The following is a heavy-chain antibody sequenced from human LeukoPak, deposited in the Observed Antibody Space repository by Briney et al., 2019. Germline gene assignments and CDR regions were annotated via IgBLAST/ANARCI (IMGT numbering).Heavy chain of an antibody. J-gene: IGHJ4*02. D-gene: IGHD3-10*01. CDR2: INHSGST. Sequence: GSLRLSCAASGFTFSSYSMNWVRQPPGKGLEWIGEINHSGSTNYNPSLKSRVTISVDTSKNQFSLKLSSVTAADTAVYYCARRSPMVRGVMRLFVYWGQGTLVTVSS. V-gene: IGHV4-34*01. CDR3: ARRSPMVRGVMRLFVY. CDR1: GFTFSSYS.